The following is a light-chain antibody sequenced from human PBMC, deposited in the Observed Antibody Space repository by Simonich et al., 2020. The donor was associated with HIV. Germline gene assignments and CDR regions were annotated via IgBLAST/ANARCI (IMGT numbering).Light chain of an antibody. CDR3: QQYNKWPPWT. J-gene: IGKJ1*01. V-gene: IGKV4-1*01. CDR2: GAS. Sequence: DIVMTQSPDSMAVSLGERATITCKSSHTVLYFSNNKNYLDWYQQKPGQAPRLLIYGASTRATGIPARVSGSGSGTEFTLTISSLQSEDFAVYYCQQYNKWPPWTFGQGTKVEIK. CDR1: HTVLYFSNNKNY.